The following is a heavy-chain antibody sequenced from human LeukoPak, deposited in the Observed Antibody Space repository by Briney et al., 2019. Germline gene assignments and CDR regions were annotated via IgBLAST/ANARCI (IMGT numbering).Heavy chain of an antibody. D-gene: IGHD6-13*01. Sequence: EGSLRLSCAASGFTLSSYSMNWVRQAPGKGLEWVSSISSSSSYIYYADSVKGRFTISRDNAKNSLYLQMNSLRAEDTAVYYCARDSGGSSSWSFTYGMDVWGQGTTVTVSS. CDR1: GFTLSSYS. CDR2: ISSSSSYI. V-gene: IGHV3-21*01. J-gene: IGHJ6*02. CDR3: ARDSGGSSSWSFTYGMDV.